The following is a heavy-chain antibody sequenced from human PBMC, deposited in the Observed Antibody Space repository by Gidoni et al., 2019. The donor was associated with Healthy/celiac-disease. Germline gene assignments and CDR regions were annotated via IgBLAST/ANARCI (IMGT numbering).Heavy chain of an antibody. CDR1: GFTFSNYG. Sequence: VQLVEFGGGVVQPGGSLSLACAASGFTFSNYGMHWVRQAPGTGLGWVAFIRYDGSNKYYADAVKGRFTISRDNSKNTLYLQMNSLRAEDTAVHYCAKDPDYWGQGTLVTVSS. CDR2: IRYDGSNK. CDR3: AKDPDY. J-gene: IGHJ4*02. V-gene: IGHV3-30*02.